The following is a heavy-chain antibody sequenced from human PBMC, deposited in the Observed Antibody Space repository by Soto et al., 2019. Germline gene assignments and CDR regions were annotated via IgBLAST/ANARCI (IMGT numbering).Heavy chain of an antibody. CDR1: EFTFSSYW. Sequence: EVQLVXSGGGLVQPGGSLRLSCAASEFTFSSYWMNWVRQAPGKGLEWVANIKEDGSEKYYVDSVKGRFTXXXXXAKXXXXXXXXXXXXXXXXXXXXXXXXXXXGXGSXVGYYYHYGMDVWGQGTTVTVSS. CDR3: XXXXXXXGXGSXVGYYYHYGMDV. D-gene: IGHD2-15*01. CDR2: IKEDGSEK. J-gene: IGHJ6*02. V-gene: IGHV3-7*02.